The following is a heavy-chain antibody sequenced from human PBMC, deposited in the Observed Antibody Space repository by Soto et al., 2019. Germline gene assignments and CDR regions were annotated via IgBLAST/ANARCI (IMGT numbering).Heavy chain of an antibody. V-gene: IGHV3-72*01. CDR3: ARAFYGSGSYSLDY. CDR1: GFTFSDHY. J-gene: IGHJ4*02. Sequence: GGSLRLSCAASGFTFSDHYMDWVRQAPAKGLEWVGRTRNRANGYTTEYAASVKGRFTISRDDSKNSLYLQMNSLKIEDTAVYYCARAFYGSGSYSLDYWGQGALVTVST. CDR2: TRNRANGYTT. D-gene: IGHD3-10*01.